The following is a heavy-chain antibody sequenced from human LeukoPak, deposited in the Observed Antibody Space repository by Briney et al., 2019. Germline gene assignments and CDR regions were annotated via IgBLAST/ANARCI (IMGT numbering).Heavy chain of an antibody. V-gene: IGHV3-66*02. Sequence: SGGSLRLSCAASGFSVSTNYVAWVRQAPGKGLEWVSFIYSGGHTYYPDSVKGRFIISRGPSDNTVYLQMNSLRAEDSAVYYCARAVVTPQFVFDPWGQGTLVTVSS. CDR3: ARAVVTPQFVFDP. J-gene: IGHJ5*02. CDR2: IYSGGHT. D-gene: IGHD4-23*01. CDR1: GFSVSTNY.